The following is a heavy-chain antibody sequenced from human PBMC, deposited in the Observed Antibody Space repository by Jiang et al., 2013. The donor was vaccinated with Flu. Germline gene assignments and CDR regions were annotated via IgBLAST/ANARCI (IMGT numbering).Heavy chain of an antibody. Sequence: ADSVKGRFTISRDNSKNTLYLQMNSLRAEDTAVYYCARGRLNQNWFDPWGQGTLVTVSS. CDR3: ARGRLNQNWFDP. D-gene: IGHD2-21*02. V-gene: IGHV3-30*07. J-gene: IGHJ5*02.